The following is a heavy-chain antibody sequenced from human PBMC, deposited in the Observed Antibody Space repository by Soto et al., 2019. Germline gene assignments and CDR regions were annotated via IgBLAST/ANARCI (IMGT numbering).Heavy chain of an antibody. Sequence: GGSLRLSCAASGFTFSSYGMHWVRQAPGKGLEWVAVISYDGSNKYYADSVKGRFTISRDNSKNTLYLQMNSLRAEDTAVYYCAKDKTAMVETWCFDYWGQGTLVTGS. V-gene: IGHV3-30*18. J-gene: IGHJ4*02. CDR3: AKDKTAMVETWCFDY. CDR2: ISYDGSNK. CDR1: GFTFSSYG. D-gene: IGHD5-18*01.